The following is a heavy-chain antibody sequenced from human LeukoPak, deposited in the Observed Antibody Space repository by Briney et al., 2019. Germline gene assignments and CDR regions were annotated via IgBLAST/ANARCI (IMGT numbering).Heavy chain of an antibody. Sequence: RTGGSLRLSCAASGFTFGVYYMTWIRQAPGRGLEPLSFISPTGDITKYVDSVKGRFTISRDNAKSSMYLEMNSLRAEDTAVYYCAREHWAAPDHWGQGTLVTVSP. CDR1: GFTFGVYY. V-gene: IGHV3-11*01. CDR2: ISPTGDIT. D-gene: IGHD3-16*01. CDR3: AREHWAAPDH. J-gene: IGHJ4*02.